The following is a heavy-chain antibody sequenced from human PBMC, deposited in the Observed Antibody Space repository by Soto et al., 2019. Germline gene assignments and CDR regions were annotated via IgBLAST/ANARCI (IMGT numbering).Heavy chain of an antibody. CDR2: ISGTGAST. CDR3: ANADSSSPGYYYYGMDV. V-gene: IGHV3-23*01. D-gene: IGHD6-13*01. CDR1: GFTFSSYA. J-gene: IGHJ6*02. Sequence: PGGSLRLSCAASGFTFSSYAMSWVRQAPGKGLEWVSAISGTGASTYSADSVKGRFTISRDTSENTLYLQMSSLKVEDTAVYYCANADSSSPGYYYYGMDVWGQGTTVTVSS.